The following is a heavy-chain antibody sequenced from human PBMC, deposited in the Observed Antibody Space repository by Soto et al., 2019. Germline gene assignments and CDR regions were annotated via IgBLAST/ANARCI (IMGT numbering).Heavy chain of an antibody. CDR1: GGTFSSYA. Sequence: ASVKVSCKASGGTFSSYAISWVRQAPGQGLEWMGGIIPIFGTANYAQKFQGRVTITADKSTSTAYMELSSLRAEDRAVYYCERILGVTIFYGMDVWGQGTTVTVSS. V-gene: IGHV1-69*06. CDR2: IIPIFGTA. D-gene: IGHD3-9*01. J-gene: IGHJ6*02. CDR3: ERILGVTIFYGMDV.